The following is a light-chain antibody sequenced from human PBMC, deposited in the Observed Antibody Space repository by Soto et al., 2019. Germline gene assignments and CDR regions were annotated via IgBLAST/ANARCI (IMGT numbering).Light chain of an antibody. CDR1: HSVSNNY. CDR3: HQRSNYPIT. V-gene: IGKV3-11*02. CDR2: QSS. J-gene: IGKJ3*01. Sequence: LPLSTGKLSLXPGEXGTLXXXXSHSVSNNYLAWYQQKPRHAPRLLISQSSNLATGIPATFSSSGSGRDFTLTISRLDPDDFAVYCSHQRSNYPITFGPGTKVDIK.